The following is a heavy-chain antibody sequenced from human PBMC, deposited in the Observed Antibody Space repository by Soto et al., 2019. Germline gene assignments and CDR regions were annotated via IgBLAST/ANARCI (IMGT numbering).Heavy chain of an antibody. V-gene: IGHV3-23*01. Sequence: PGGSLRLSCAASGFTFSSYAMSWVRQAPGKGLEWVSAISGSGGSTYYADSVKGRFTISRDNSKNTLYLQMNSLRAEDTAVDYWAKGSNQWERLGHDAFDIWGQGTMVTVSS. D-gene: IGHD1-26*01. CDR1: GFTFSSYA. CDR3: AKGSNQWERLGHDAFDI. CDR2: ISGSGGST. J-gene: IGHJ3*02.